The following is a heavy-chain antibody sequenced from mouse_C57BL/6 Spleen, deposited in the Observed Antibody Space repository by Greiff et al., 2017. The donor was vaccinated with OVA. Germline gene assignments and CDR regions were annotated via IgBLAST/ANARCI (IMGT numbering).Heavy chain of an antibody. V-gene: IGHV1-64*01. CDR2: IHPNSGST. Sequence: QVQLQQPGAELVKPGASVKLSCKASGYTFTSYWMHWVKQRPGQGLEWIGMIHPNSGSTNYNEKFKSKATLTVDKSSSTAYMQLSSLTSEDSAVYYCARKGAHYYGSSYDYWGQGTTLTVSS. D-gene: IGHD1-1*01. CDR3: ARKGAHYYGSSYDY. J-gene: IGHJ2*01. CDR1: GYTFTSYW.